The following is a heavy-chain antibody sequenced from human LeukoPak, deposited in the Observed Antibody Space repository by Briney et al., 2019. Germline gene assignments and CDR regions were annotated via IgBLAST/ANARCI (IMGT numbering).Heavy chain of an antibody. CDR2: ISSSGTTI. V-gene: IGHV3-11*04. CDR3: ARILSSAWGELGY. Sequence: GGSLRLSCAASGFTFSDYYMSWIRQAPGKGLEWVSYISSSGTTIYYADSVKGRFTISSDNSKNTLYLQMNSLRAEDTAVYYCARILSSAWGELGYWGQGTLVTVSS. J-gene: IGHJ4*02. D-gene: IGHD3-22*01. CDR1: GFTFSDYY.